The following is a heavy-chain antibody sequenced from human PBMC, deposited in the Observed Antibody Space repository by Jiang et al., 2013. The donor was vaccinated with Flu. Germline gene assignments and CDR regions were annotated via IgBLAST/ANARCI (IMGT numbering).Heavy chain of an antibody. D-gene: IGHD3-22*01. CDR2: ISNDGSNE. CDR1: GFPLRVYG. V-gene: IGHV3-30*18. CDR3: AKQVHYYDATGHYYPAF. Sequence: VQLVESGGGVVQSERSLRLSCAASGFPLRVYGMHWVRQAPGKGLEWVAAISNDGSNEYYADSVKGRFSISRDNSKNTLFLQMNRLRAEDTATYFCAKQVHYYDATGHYYPAFWGQGTL. J-gene: IGHJ4*01.